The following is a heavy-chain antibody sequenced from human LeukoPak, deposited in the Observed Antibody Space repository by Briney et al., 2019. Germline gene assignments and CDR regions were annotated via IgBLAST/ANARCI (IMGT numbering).Heavy chain of an antibody. Sequence: SETLSLTCTVSGGSISSSSYYWDWVRQPPGKGLEWIGSFYYSGSTYYNPSLKSRVTISVDTSKNQFSLKLSSVTAADTAVYYCARGGSGYDSFYYYGMDVWGQGTTVTVSS. V-gene: IGHV4-39*07. J-gene: IGHJ6*02. CDR3: ARGGSGYDSFYYYGMDV. CDR1: GGSISSSSYY. D-gene: IGHD5-12*01. CDR2: FYYSGST.